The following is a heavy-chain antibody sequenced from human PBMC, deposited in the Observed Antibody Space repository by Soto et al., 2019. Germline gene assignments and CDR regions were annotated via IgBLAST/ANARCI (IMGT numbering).Heavy chain of an antibody. D-gene: IGHD6-13*01. CDR3: AKGSPYSSSSFGYYGMDV. Sequence: QVQLVESGGGVVQPGRSLRLSCAASGFTFSSYGMHWVRQAPGKGLEWVAVISYVGSNKYYADSVKGRFTISRDNSKNTLYLQMNSLRAEDTAVYYCAKGSPYSSSSFGYYGMDVWGQGTTVTVSS. CDR2: ISYVGSNK. V-gene: IGHV3-30*18. J-gene: IGHJ6*02. CDR1: GFTFSSYG.